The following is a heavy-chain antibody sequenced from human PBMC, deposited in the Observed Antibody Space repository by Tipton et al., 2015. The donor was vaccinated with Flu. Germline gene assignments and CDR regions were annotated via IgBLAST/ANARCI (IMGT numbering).Heavy chain of an antibody. CDR3: ARRDHSNYVSEPKNWFDS. CDR2: VSRTGST. CDR1: GDSISSDYY. V-gene: IGHV4-38-2*01. Sequence: TLSLTCAVSGDSISSDYYWGWIRQFPGKGLEWIGSVSRTGSTIYNPSLQSRVTISIDTSKDQFSLKMESVTAADMAVYYCARRDHSNYVSEPKNWFDSWGQGALVTVSS. D-gene: IGHD4-11*01. J-gene: IGHJ5*01.